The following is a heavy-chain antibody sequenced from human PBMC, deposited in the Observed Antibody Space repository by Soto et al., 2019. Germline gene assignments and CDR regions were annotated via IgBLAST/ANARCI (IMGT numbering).Heavy chain of an antibody. CDR3: ARVVGGYFDY. V-gene: IGHV4-31*03. CDR2: VYYSGST. CDR1: SGSISSVGYY. D-gene: IGHD3-10*01. Sequence: QVQLQESGPGLVKPSQTLSLTCTVSSGSISSVGYYWNWIRQHPGKGLEWIGYVYYSGSTYFNPSLKSRVTITVDTSTNQFSLKLSSVTAADTAVYYCARVVGGYFDYWGQGTLVTVSS. J-gene: IGHJ4*02.